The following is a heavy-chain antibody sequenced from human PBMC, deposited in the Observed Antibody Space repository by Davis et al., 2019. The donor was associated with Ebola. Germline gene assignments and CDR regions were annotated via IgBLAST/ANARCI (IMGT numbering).Heavy chain of an antibody. V-gene: IGHV1-3*01. CDR2: INAGNGDT. D-gene: IGHD2-21*02. CDR1: GYTFTAFA. Sequence: ASVKVSCKASGYTFTAFALHWVRQAPGQGLEWMGWINAGNGDTRYSQKFQDRVTINTDTSATTLYMELSSLTSEDTAVYYCAREGGPVTAQDPPDYLNHWGQGTLVTVSS. J-gene: IGHJ4*02. CDR3: AREGGPVTAQDPPDYLNH.